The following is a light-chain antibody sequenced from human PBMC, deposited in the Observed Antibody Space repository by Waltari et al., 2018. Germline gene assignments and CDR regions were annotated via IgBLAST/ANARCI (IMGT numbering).Light chain of an antibody. J-gene: IGKJ3*01. CDR3: QQRGDWSRT. CDR2: DAS. V-gene: IGKV3-11*01. Sequence: EIVLTQSPATLSLSPGERATLSCRASQSVSSNLAWYQQKPGQAPRLLIYDASNRATGIPARFSGSGSGTDFTLTISSLEPEYFAVYYCQQRGDWSRTFGPGTKVEIK. CDR1: QSVSSN.